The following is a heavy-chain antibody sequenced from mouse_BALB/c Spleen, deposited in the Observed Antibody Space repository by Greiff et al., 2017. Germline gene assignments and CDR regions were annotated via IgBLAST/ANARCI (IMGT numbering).Heavy chain of an antibody. J-gene: IGHJ3*01. V-gene: IGHV5-4*02. Sequence: EVKVVESGGGLVKPGGSLKLSCAASGFTFSDYYLYWVRQTPEKRLEWVATISDGGSYTYYPDSVKGRFTISRDNAKNNLYLQRSSLKSEDTAMYYCAGGGGCFAYWGQGTLVTVSA. CDR1: GFTFSDYY. CDR3: AGGGGCFAY. CDR2: ISDGGSYT.